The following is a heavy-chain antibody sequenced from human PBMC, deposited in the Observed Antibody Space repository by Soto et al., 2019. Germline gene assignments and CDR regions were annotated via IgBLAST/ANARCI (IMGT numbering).Heavy chain of an antibody. CDR1: GFTFSSYA. V-gene: IGHV3-30-3*01. CDR2: ISYDGSNK. Sequence: GGSLRLSCAASGFTFSSYAMHWVRQAPGKGLEWVAVISYDGSNKYYADSVKGRFTISRDNSKNTLYLQMNSLRAKDTAVYYCARDLNDFWSGYSDYWGQGTLVTVSS. CDR3: ARDLNDFWSGYSDY. J-gene: IGHJ4*02. D-gene: IGHD3-3*01.